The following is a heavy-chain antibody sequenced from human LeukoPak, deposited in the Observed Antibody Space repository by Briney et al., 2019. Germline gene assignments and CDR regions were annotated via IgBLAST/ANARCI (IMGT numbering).Heavy chain of an antibody. V-gene: IGHV3-48*04. Sequence: GGSLRLSCAASGFTFSSYSMNWVPQAPGKGLEWVSYISSDSSSIYYADSVKGRFTISRDNAKNSLYLQMNSLRAEDTAVFYCARDLSLIYGSGSYYFDYWGQGTLVTVSS. J-gene: IGHJ4*02. CDR3: ARDLSLIYGSGSYYFDY. CDR1: GFTFSSYS. CDR2: ISSDSSSI. D-gene: IGHD3-10*01.